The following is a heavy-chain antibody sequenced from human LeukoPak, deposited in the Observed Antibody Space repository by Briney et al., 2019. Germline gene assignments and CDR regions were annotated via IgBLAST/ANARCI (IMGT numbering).Heavy chain of an antibody. V-gene: IGHV3-11*05. D-gene: IGHD3-10*01. CDR2: ISSSSSYT. J-gene: IGHJ4*02. Sequence: RSGGSLRLSCAASGFTFSDYYMSWIRQAPGKGLEWVSYISSSSSYTNYADSVKGRFTISRDNAKNSLYLQMNSLRAEDTALYYCARDYYGSGSSIFDYWGQGTLVTVSS. CDR3: ARDYYGSGSSIFDY. CDR1: GFTFSDYY.